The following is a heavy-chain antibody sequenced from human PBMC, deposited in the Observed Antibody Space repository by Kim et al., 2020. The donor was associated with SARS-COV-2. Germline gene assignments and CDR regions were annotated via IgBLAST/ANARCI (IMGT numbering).Heavy chain of an antibody. V-gene: IGHV4-39*01. D-gene: IGHD3-22*01. CDR1: GGSISSSSYY. Sequence: SETLSLTCTVSGGSISSSSYYWGWIRQPPGKGLEWIGSIYYSGSTYYNPSLKSRVTISVDTSKNQFSLKLSSVTAADTAVYYCARQSSERNYYDRNDLFDYWGQGTLVTVSS. CDR3: ARQSSERNYYDRNDLFDY. J-gene: IGHJ4*02. CDR2: IYYSGST.